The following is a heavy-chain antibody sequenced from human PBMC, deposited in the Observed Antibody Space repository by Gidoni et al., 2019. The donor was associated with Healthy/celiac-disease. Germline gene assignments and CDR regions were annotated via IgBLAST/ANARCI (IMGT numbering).Heavy chain of an antibody. CDR3: AREDYYDSSGLFY. CDR1: GFTFSSYA. D-gene: IGHD3-22*01. J-gene: IGHJ4*02. V-gene: IGHV3-30-3*01. CDR2: ISYDGSNK. Sequence: QVQLVESGGGVVQPGRSLRLPCAASGFTFSSYAMHWVRQAPGKGLEWVAVISYDGSNKYYADSVKGRFTISRDNSKNTLYLQMNSLRAEDTAVYYCAREDYYDSSGLFYWGQGTLVTVSS.